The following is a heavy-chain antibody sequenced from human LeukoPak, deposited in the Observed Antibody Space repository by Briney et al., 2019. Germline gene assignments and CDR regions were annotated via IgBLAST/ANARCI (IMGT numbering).Heavy chain of an antibody. V-gene: IGHV3-30-3*01. D-gene: IGHD3-22*01. CDR1: GFTFSSYA. Sequence: GGSLRLSCAASGFTFSSYAMHWVRQAPGKGLEWVAVISYDGSNKYYADSVKGRFTISRDNSKNTLYLQMNSLRAEDTAVYYCARALPISMIVVVYPGGMDVWGQGTAVTVSS. CDR2: ISYDGSNK. J-gene: IGHJ6*02. CDR3: ARALPISMIVVVYPGGMDV.